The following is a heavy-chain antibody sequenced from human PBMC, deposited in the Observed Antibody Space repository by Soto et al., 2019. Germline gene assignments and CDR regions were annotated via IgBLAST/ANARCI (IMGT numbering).Heavy chain of an antibody. V-gene: IGHV3-48*02. Sequence: GGSPRLSCAASGFTFRSYSMNWVHQAPGKGLEWVSYISSSSSTIYYADSVKGRFTISRDNAKNSLYLQMNSLRDEDTAVYYCAREAVAANIDWGQGTLVTVSS. CDR1: GFTFRSYS. CDR3: AREAVAANID. J-gene: IGHJ4*02. D-gene: IGHD2-15*01. CDR2: ISSSSSTI.